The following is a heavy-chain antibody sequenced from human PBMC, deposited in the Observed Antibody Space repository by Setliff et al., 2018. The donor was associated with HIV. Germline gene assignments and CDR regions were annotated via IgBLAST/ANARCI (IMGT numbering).Heavy chain of an antibody. Sequence: SVKVSCKTSGGTFSSYGISWVRQAPGQGLEWMGGIIPMFGTGFYAQKFQGRVTITTDESRSTAYMELSSLRSEDTAVYYCARGSPLYGDYDYYYYGMDVWGQGTTVTVSS. J-gene: IGHJ6*02. CDR1: GGTFSSYG. V-gene: IGHV1-69*05. CDR2: IIPMFGTG. D-gene: IGHD4-17*01. CDR3: ARGSPLYGDYDYYYYGMDV.